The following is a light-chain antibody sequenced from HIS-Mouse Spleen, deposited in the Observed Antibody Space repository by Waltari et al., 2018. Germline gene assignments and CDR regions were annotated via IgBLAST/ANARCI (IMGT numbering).Light chain of an antibody. CDR1: SSDVGGFNY. Sequence: QSALTQPRSVSGSPGQSVTIFCTGTSSDVGGFNYVSWYQQHPGKAPKRMIYDVSKRPSGVPDRFSGSKSGNTASLTISGLQADDEADYYCCSYAGSYTGVFGTGTKVTVL. J-gene: IGLJ1*01. V-gene: IGLV2-11*01. CDR2: DVS. CDR3: CSYAGSYTGV.